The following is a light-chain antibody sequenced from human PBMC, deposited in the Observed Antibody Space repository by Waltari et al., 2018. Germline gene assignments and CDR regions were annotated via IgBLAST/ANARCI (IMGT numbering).Light chain of an antibody. Sequence: SVLYNSNNKYYLAWYQQKPGQPPKLLIYWASTRQSGVPDRFSGGGSGTDFTLTISSLQAEDVAVYYCQQYYSSPRTFGQGTKVEIK. CDR3: QQYYSSPRT. CDR1: SVLYNSNNKYY. J-gene: IGKJ1*01. V-gene: IGKV4-1*01. CDR2: WAS.